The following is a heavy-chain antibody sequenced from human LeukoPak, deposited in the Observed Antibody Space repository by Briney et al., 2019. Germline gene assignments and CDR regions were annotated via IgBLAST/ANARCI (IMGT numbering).Heavy chain of an antibody. J-gene: IGHJ4*02. CDR2: ITSTGTYI. V-gene: IGHV3-21*01. CDR3: ARVAGGKFHLDY. D-gene: IGHD6-13*01. Sequence: PGGSVRHLCAASGFAFSTYSMNWVRQAPGKGLAWISSITSTGTYIYYADSVNGQSTISRDNAKNSLYLQMNSLRAEDTAVYFCARVAGGKFHLDYRRQATHPTDSS. CDR1: GFAFSTYS.